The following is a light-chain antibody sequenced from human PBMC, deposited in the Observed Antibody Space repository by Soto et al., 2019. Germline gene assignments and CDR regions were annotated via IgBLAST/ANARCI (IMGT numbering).Light chain of an antibody. J-gene: IGKJ1*01. CDR1: QSVSSY. Sequence: EIVLTQSPDTLSLSPGERATLSCRASQSVSSYLAWYQQKPGQAPRLLIYDASNRATGIPARFSGSGSGTDFTLTISSLEPEDFAVYYCQQRSNGPPTFGQGTKVEIK. CDR2: DAS. V-gene: IGKV3-11*01. CDR3: QQRSNGPPT.